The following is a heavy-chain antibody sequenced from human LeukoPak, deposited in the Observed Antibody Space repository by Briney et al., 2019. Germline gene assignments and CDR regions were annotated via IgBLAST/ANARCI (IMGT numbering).Heavy chain of an antibody. J-gene: IGHJ5*02. D-gene: IGHD1-1*01. CDR3: VRDKMMDDRGVGFDP. CDR2: INIDGSIT. Sequence: GGSLRLSCAASGLTFSTSWMYWVRQAPGKGLMYVSRINIDGSITTYADSVKGRFTISRDNTKNTLYLQMNSLGAEDTAVYYCVRDKMMDDRGVGFDPWGQGTLVTVSS. CDR1: GLTFSTSW. V-gene: IGHV3-74*01.